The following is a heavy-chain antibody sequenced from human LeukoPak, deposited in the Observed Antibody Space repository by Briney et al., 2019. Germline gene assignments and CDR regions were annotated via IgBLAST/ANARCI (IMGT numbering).Heavy chain of an antibody. CDR2: IYPGDSDT. Sequence: GASLQISCKGSGYSFTSYWIGWVRQLPGKDLEWMGIIYPGDSDTRYSPSFQGQVTISDDRSISTAYLQWCSLKASDTAMYYCARHGPDIVVVPPDYWGRVTLVTVSS. CDR1: GYSFTSYW. CDR3: ARHGPDIVVVPPDY. V-gene: IGHV5-51*01. D-gene: IGHD2-2*01. J-gene: IGHJ4*02.